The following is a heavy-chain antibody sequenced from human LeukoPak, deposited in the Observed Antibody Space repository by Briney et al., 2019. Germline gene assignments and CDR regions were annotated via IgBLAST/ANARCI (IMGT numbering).Heavy chain of an antibody. CDR1: GGSISSYY. Sequence: SETLSLTCTVSGGSISSYYWSWIRQPPGKGLEWIGYIYYSGSTNYNPSLKSRVTISVDTSKNQFSLKLSSVTAADTAVYYCARDLEMATIDPWYFDLWGRGTLVTVSS. CDR2: IYYSGST. J-gene: IGHJ2*01. V-gene: IGHV4-59*01. CDR3: ARDLEMATIDPWYFDL. D-gene: IGHD5-24*01.